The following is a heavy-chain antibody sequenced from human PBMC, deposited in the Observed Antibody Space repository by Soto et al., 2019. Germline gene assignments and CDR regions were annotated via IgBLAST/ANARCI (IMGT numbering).Heavy chain of an antibody. CDR2: ISLDSSDT. D-gene: IGHD1-26*01. J-gene: IGHJ4*02. V-gene: IGHV3-11*06. Sequence: QVQLVESGGGLVKPGGSLRLSCVASGFTFSDYYMTWIRQAPGKGLEWVSYISLDSSDTNYADSVKGRFTISRDNAKNSVYLQMNNLRAEDTAVYYCARDYRGLGYWGQGTLVTVSS. CDR1: GFTFSDYY. CDR3: ARDYRGLGY.